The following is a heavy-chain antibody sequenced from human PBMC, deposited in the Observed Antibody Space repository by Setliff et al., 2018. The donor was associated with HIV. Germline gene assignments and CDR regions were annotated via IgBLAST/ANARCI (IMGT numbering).Heavy chain of an antibody. CDR1: GGSISSTSYY. D-gene: IGHD3-10*01. CDR3: ARGLNYYGSGSYLPLGY. CDR2: IDHSGNI. Sequence: SETLSLTCTVSGGSISSTSYYWTWIRQPPGKGLEWIGEIDHSGNIKYHASLKSRVTISKDTSKNQISLKLRSVTAADTAVYYCARGLNYYGSGSYLPLGYWGQGTLVTVSS. J-gene: IGHJ4*02. V-gene: IGHV4-39*07.